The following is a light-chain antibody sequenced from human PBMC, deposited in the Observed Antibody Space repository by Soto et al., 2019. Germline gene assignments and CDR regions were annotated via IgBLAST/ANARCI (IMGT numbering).Light chain of an antibody. CDR3: QQYNSYWA. CDR2: DAS. V-gene: IGKV1-5*01. J-gene: IGKJ3*01. Sequence: DIQMTQSPSTLSGSVGDRVTITCRASQTISSWLAWYQQKPGKAPKLLIYDASSLESGVPSRFSGSGSGTEFTLTISSLQPGDFATYYCQQYNSYWAFGPGTKVDIK. CDR1: QTISSW.